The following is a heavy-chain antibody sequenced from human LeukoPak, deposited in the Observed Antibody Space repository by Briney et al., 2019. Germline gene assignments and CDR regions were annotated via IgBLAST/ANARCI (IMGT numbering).Heavy chain of an antibody. Sequence: GGSLRLSCAASGFTFTSYGMHWVRQAPGKGLEWVAFIRYDGSNKYYADSVKGRFTISRDNSKNTLYLQMNSLRAEDTAVYNCARGADLDYWGQGTLVTVSS. CDR3: ARGADLDY. V-gene: IGHV3-30*02. CDR1: GFTFTSYG. CDR2: IRYDGSNK. D-gene: IGHD3-10*01. J-gene: IGHJ4*02.